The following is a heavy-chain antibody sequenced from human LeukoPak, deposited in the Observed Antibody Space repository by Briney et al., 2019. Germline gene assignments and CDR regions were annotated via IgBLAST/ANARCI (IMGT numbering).Heavy chain of an antibody. CDR2: ISYDGSNK. D-gene: IGHD6-13*01. V-gene: IGHV3-30-3*01. CDR3: ARDDSVYRIAAAGSSY. Sequence: GRSLRLSCAASGFTFSSYAIHWVRQAPGKGLEWVAVISYDGSNKYYADSVKGRFTISRDNSKNTLYLQMNSLRAEDTAVYYCARDDSVYRIAAAGSSYWGRGTLVTVSS. CDR1: GFTFSSYA. J-gene: IGHJ4*02.